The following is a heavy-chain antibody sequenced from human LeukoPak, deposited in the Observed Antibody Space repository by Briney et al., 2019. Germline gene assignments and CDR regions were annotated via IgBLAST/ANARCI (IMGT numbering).Heavy chain of an antibody. Sequence: SETLSLTCSVSGVSISSGSNYWGWIRQPPGKTLEWIGSIYSSGSTYYNPYLKSRVIILIDTTKNHFSLNLSSVTAADTAVYYCARSDGYGLVGIWGQGTMVTVSS. V-gene: IGHV4-39*07. D-gene: IGHD3-10*01. CDR2: IYSSGST. J-gene: IGHJ3*02. CDR3: ARSDGYGLVGI. CDR1: GVSISSGSNY.